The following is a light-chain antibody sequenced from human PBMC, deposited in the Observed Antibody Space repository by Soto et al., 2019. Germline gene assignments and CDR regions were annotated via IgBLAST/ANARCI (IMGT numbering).Light chain of an antibody. CDR1: QSVSSN. V-gene: IGKV3-15*01. CDR3: HQYNNRPLLT. J-gene: IGKJ4*01. CDR2: GAS. Sequence: EIVMTQSPATLSSSAGERATLSCRASQSVSSNLAWYQRKPGQAPRRLILGASTRTTGIPARFSGSGSGTEFTLTISSLQSADFAVYYCHQYNNRPLLTFGGGTKVEIK.